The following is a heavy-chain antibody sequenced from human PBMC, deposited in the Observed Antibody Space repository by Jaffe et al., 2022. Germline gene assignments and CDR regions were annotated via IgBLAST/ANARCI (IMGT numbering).Heavy chain of an antibody. Sequence: EVQLEESGGGLVQPGGSLRLSCTASGFTFSSYEMNWLRQAPGKGLEYVSYIRENGEWEHHADSVKGRFSISRDNSKNTVDLQMNSLTVEDTAVYYCARKRLGTTYFDYWGPGTLVTVSS. J-gene: IGHJ4*02. D-gene: IGHD1-1*01. CDR1: GFTFSSYE. V-gene: IGHV3-48*03. CDR2: IRENGEWE. CDR3: ARKRLGTTYFDY.